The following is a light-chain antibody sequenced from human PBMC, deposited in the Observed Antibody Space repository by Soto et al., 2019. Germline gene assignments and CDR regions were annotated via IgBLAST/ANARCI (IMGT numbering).Light chain of an antibody. CDR1: SSNIGDNS. CDR3: ATWDSALSAGV. J-gene: IGLJ3*02. Sequence: QSVLTQPPSMSAAPGQMVAISCSGTSSNIGDNSVSWYQHFPGTAPKVLIYDNNRRPSGIPDRFSASKSGTSATLTIIGLQTGDEADYYCATWDSALSAGVFGGGTKLTVL. V-gene: IGLV1-51*01. CDR2: DNN.